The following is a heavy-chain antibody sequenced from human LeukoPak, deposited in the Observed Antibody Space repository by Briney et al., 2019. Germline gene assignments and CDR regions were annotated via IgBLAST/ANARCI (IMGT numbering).Heavy chain of an antibody. CDR1: YTFIDDY. CDR2: INPNSGGT. CDR3: ARGLTPGGWYNVKPSYYYYYGMDV. Sequence: GASVKVSCKASYTFIDDYMHWVRQAPGQGLEWMGWINPNSGGTNYAQKFQGRVTMTGDTSISTAYMELSILRSDDTAVYYCARGLTPGGWYNVKPSYYYYYGMDVWGQGTTVTVSS. J-gene: IGHJ6*02. D-gene: IGHD6-19*01. V-gene: IGHV1-2*02.